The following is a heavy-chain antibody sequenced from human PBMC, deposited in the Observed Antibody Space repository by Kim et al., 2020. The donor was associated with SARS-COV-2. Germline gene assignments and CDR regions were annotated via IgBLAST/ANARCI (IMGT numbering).Heavy chain of an antibody. D-gene: IGHD3-22*01. Sequence: YHTPSLKSRVTISVDTSKNQFSLKLSSVTAADTAVYYCARRSYYYDSPIDYWGQGTLVTVSS. CDR3: ARRSYYYDSPIDY. V-gene: IGHV4-39*01. J-gene: IGHJ4*02.